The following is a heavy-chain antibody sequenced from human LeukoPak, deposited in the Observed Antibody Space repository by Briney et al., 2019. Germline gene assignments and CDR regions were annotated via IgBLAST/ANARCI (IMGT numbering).Heavy chain of an antibody. CDR1: GFTFSSYN. V-gene: IGHV3-21*01. J-gene: IGHJ2*01. D-gene: IGHD4-23*01. CDR3: VAYGANSGDYYFDL. CDR2: ITSSSSYI. Sequence: GGSLRLSCAASGFTFSSYNMNWVRQAPGKGLEWVSSITSSSSYIYYADSVKGRFTISRDNSKNTLYLQMSSLRPEDTAVYYCVAYGANSGDYYFDLWGRGTLVTVSS.